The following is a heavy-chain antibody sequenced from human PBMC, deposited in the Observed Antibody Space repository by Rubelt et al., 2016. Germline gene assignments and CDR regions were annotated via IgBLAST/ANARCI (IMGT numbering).Heavy chain of an antibody. Sequence: QVQLQQWGAGLVKPSETLSLTCAVYGGSFSGYSWTWIRQPPGKGLEWLGEIDHSGNTDYIPSLKSRVSIAVDTSKKQISLKMSSVTAADTAVYYWGRHDTGSFLFDFWGQGTPVTVSS. D-gene: IGHD1-26*01. CDR3: GRHDTGSFLFDF. CDR1: GGSFSGYS. J-gene: IGHJ4*02. V-gene: IGHV4-34*01. CDR2: IDHSGNT.